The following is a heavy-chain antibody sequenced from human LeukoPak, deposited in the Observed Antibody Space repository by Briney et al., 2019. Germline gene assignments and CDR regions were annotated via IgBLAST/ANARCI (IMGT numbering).Heavy chain of an antibody. CDR2: IYYSGST. V-gene: IGHV4-39*07. Sequence: PSETLSLTCTVSGGSISSSSYYWGWIRQPPGKGLEWIGSIYYSGSTYYNPSLKSRVTISVDTSKNQFSLKLSSVTAADTAVYYCARGGRVATIPYYFDYWGQGTLVTVSS. D-gene: IGHD5-12*01. CDR3: ARGGRVATIPYYFDY. J-gene: IGHJ4*02. CDR1: GGSISSSSYY.